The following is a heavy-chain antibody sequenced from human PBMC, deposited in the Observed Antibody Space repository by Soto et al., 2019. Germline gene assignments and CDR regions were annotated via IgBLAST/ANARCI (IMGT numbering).Heavy chain of an antibody. CDR3: AKNQPSWATRAAFDY. CDR1: GFTFSNYA. Sequence: PGGSLRLSCAASGFTFSNYAMNWVRQAPGKGLEWVSGISGGSGDSTFYADSVKGRFTISRDNPKNTLHLQMNSLRTEDTAVYYCAKNQPSWATRAAFDYWGQGTLVTVSS. V-gene: IGHV3-23*01. D-gene: IGHD2-2*01. J-gene: IGHJ4*02. CDR2: ISGGSGDST.